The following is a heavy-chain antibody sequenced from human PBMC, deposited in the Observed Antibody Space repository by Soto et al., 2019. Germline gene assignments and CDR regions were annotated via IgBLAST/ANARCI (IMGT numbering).Heavy chain of an antibody. Sequence: ASVKVSCKASGYTFTSYNINWVRQATGQGLEWMGYMNPNSGTTGYAQKFQDRITLTRDTSTTTAYMELNSLTSDDTAMYFCVRYGVAANYWGQGTQVTVSS. V-gene: IGHV1-8*02. CDR3: VRYGVAANY. CDR2: MNPNSGTT. D-gene: IGHD2-8*01. CDR1: GYTFTSYN. J-gene: IGHJ4*02.